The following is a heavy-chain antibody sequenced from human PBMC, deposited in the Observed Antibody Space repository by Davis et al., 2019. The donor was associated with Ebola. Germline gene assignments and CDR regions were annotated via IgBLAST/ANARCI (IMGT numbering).Heavy chain of an antibody. V-gene: IGHV3-30*18. Sequence: GESLKISCAASGFTFSSYGMHWVRQAPGKGLEWVAVISYDGSNKYYADSVKGRFTISRDNSKNTLYLQMNSLRAEDTAVYYCAKDGLVGALDYWGQGTLVTVSS. CDR1: GFTFSSYG. D-gene: IGHD1-26*01. CDR3: AKDGLVGALDY. CDR2: ISYDGSNK. J-gene: IGHJ4*02.